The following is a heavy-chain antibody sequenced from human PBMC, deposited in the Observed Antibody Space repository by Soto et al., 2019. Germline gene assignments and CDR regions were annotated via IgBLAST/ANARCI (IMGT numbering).Heavy chain of an antibody. J-gene: IGHJ3*02. CDR1: GGTFSSYT. D-gene: IGHD6-19*01. V-gene: IGHV1-69*02. CDR3: ARSRGVAAVAGTNAFDI. CDR2: IIPILGIA. Sequence: ASVKVSCKASGGTFSSYTISWVRQAPGQGLEWMGRIIPILGIANYAQKFQGRVTITADKSTSTACMELSSLRSEDTAVYYCARSRGVAAVAGTNAFDIWGQGTMVTVSS.